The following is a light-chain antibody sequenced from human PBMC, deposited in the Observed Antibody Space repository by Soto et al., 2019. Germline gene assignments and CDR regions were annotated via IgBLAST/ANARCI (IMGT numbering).Light chain of an antibody. CDR2: SAS. CDR1: QRVGIL. J-gene: IGKJ5*01. CDR3: QHFGRSPRT. V-gene: IGKV3-20*01. Sequence: EIVMTQSPATLSVSPGATATLSFSASQRVGILFAWYQQKPGQAPRGLIYSASARASGIPDRFSGSGSGTDFTLTISRLEPEDVAGYYCQHFGRSPRTFGGGTRLEI.